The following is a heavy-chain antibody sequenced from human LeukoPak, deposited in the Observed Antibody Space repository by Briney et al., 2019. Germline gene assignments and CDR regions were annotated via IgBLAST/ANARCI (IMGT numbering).Heavy chain of an antibody. CDR1: GGSISTTNYY. J-gene: IGHJ5*02. D-gene: IGHD3-3*01. V-gene: IGHV4-39*01. Sequence: ASETLSLTCTVSGGSISTTNYYWGWIRQPPGRDLEWIGSIYSSGNTYYNPSLESRVTISVDTSKNQLSLKLTSATAADTSVYYCARHSGLRSPFDPWGQGTLVTVSS. CDR3: ARHSGLRSPFDP. CDR2: IYSSGNT.